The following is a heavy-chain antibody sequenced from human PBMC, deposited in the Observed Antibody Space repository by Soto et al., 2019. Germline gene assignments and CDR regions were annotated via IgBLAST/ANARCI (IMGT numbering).Heavy chain of an antibody. V-gene: IGHV3-30*18. CDR3: VKDGRVSSGWYGHSVGWFDP. CDR2: ISYDGSNK. Sequence: QVQLVESGGGVVQPGRSLRLSCAASGFTFSSYGMHWVRQAPGKGLEWVAVISYDGSNKYYADSVKGRFTISRDNSKNTLYLQMNSLRAEDTAVYYCVKDGRVSSGWYGHSVGWFDPWGQGTLVTVSS. D-gene: IGHD6-19*01. CDR1: GFTFSSYG. J-gene: IGHJ5*02.